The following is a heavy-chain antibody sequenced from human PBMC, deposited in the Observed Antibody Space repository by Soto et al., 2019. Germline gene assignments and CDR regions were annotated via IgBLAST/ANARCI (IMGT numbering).Heavy chain of an antibody. Sequence: ASVKVSCKASGYTFTGYYMHWVRQAPGQGLEWMGWINPNSGGTNYAQKFQGRVTMTRDTSISTAYMELSRLRSDDTAVYYCATFTPTIGFHFDYWGQGTLVTVSS. CDR2: INPNSGGT. D-gene: IGHD1-1*01. CDR3: ATFTPTIGFHFDY. J-gene: IGHJ4*02. CDR1: GYTFTGYY. V-gene: IGHV1-2*02.